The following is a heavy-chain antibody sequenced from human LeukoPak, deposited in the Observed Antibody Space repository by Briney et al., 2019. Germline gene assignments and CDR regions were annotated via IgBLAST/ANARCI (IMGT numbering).Heavy chain of an antibody. D-gene: IGHD1-1*01. CDR2: INPNSGGT. V-gene: IGHV1-2*02. CDR3: ARAGPPGTTPGDY. J-gene: IGHJ4*02. CDR1: GYTFTGYY. Sequence: ASVKVSCKASGYTFTGYYTHWVRQAPGQGLEWMGWINPNSGGTNYAQKFQGRVTMTGDTSISTAYMELSRLRSDDTAVYYCARAGPPGTTPGDYWGQGTLVTVSS.